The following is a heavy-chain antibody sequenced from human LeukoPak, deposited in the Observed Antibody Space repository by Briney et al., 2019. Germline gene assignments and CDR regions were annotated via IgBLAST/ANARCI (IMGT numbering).Heavy chain of an antibody. Sequence: PSETLSLTCTVSGGSISSYYWSWIRQPAGKGLEWIGRIYTSGSTNYNPSLKSRVTMSVDTSKNQFSLKLSSVTAADTAVYYCARETRIWFGTYNWFDPWGQGTLVTVSS. CDR3: ARETRIWFGTYNWFDP. CDR1: GGSISSYY. V-gene: IGHV4-4*07. J-gene: IGHJ5*02. D-gene: IGHD3-10*01. CDR2: IYTSGST.